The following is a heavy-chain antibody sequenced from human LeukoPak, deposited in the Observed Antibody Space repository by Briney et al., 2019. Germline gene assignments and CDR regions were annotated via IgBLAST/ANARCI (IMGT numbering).Heavy chain of an antibody. D-gene: IGHD3-22*01. Sequence: GASVKVSCKVSGYTLTELSMHWVRQAPGKGLEWMGGFDPEDGETIYAQKFQGRVTMTRNTSISTAYMELSSLRSDDTAVYYCARDIFVDTSGYLGYWGQGTLVTVSS. J-gene: IGHJ4*02. CDR2: FDPEDGET. CDR1: GYTLTELS. CDR3: ARDIFVDTSGYLGY. V-gene: IGHV1-24*01.